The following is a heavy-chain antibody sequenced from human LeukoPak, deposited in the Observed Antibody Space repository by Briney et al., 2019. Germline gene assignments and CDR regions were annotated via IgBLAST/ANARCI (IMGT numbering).Heavy chain of an antibody. CDR1: GGSISSYY. V-gene: IGHV4-59*01. Sequence: SETLSLTCTVSGGSISSYYWSWIRQPPGKGLEGIGYIYYSGSTNYNPSLKSRVTISVDTSKNQFSLKLSSVTAADTAVYYCARRPGSSGYDPWFDPWGQGTLVTVSS. J-gene: IGHJ5*02. D-gene: IGHD3-22*01. CDR2: IYYSGST. CDR3: ARRPGSSGYDPWFDP.